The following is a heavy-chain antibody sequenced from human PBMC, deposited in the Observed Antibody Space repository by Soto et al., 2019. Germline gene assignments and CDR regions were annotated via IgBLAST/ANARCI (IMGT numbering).Heavy chain of an antibody. CDR1: GASLSGYY. V-gene: IGHV4-59*01. Sequence: QVQLQESGPGLAKPSETLSLTCTVSGASLSGYYWSWIRQPPGKGLEWIGYIYYSGSTNYNPSLKSRVTISVDTSKNQCSLKLSSVTAADTAVYYCARGRGNNVDYWGQGTLVTVSP. D-gene: IGHD1-20*01. CDR3: ARGRGNNVDY. J-gene: IGHJ4*02. CDR2: IYYSGST.